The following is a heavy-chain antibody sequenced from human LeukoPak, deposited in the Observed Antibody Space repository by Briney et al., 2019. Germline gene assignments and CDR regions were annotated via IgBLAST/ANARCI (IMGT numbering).Heavy chain of an antibody. J-gene: IGHJ4*02. CDR2: INPNSGGT. D-gene: IGHD6-19*01. CDR3: ARRDKGIAVAVTFDY. Sequence: ASVKVSCKASGYTFTDYYIHWVRRAPGQGLEWIGSINPNSGGTDYAQKFQGRVTMTRDMSSRTAHMDLSSLRSDDTAVYYCARRDKGIAVAVTFDYWGQGTLVTVSS. CDR1: GYTFTDYY. V-gene: IGHV1-2*02.